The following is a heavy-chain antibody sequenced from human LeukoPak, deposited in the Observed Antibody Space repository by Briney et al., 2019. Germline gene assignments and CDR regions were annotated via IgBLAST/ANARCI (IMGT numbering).Heavy chain of an antibody. CDR1: GFTLSTYW. CDR2: INSDGTSL. D-gene: IGHD3-10*02. Sequence: GGSLRLSCAASGFTLSTYWMNWVRQAPGKGLVWVSRINSDGTSLTYADSVKGRFTVSRDNAKNTLYLQMNSLRAEDTAVYYCTRDLRMDYYYVDYYYYGMDVWGQGTTVTVSS. CDR3: TRDLRMDYYYVDYYYYGMDV. J-gene: IGHJ6*02. V-gene: IGHV3-74*03.